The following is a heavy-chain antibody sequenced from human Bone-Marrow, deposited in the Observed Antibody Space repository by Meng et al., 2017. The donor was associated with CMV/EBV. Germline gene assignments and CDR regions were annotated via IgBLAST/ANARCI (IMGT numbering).Heavy chain of an antibody. D-gene: IGHD5-12*01. J-gene: IGHJ4*02. Sequence: GESLKISCGAAGFTFSSYWMSWVRQAPGKGLEWVANIKQDGGETYYAASVKGRFTISRDNAKMSLYLQMNSLRAEDTAVYFCARNGRGATTNPFDSWGQGSLVTVSS. CDR1: GFTFSSYW. V-gene: IGHV3-7*01. CDR3: ARNGRGATTNPFDS. CDR2: IKQDGGET.